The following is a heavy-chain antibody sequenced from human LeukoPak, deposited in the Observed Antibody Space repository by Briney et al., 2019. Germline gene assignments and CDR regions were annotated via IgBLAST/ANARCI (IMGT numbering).Heavy chain of an antibody. CDR2: INPSGGGT. V-gene: IGHV1-46*01. D-gene: IGHD2-15*01. CDR1: GYTFTSFH. CDR3: ARAPHSSAGDNFDY. Sequence: SVKVSCKASGYTFTSFHMHWVRQAPGQGLEWMGIINPSGGGTSYPQKFQGRVTVTRDTSTSTVYMELSSLRSEDTAVYYCARAPHSSAGDNFDYWGQGTLVTVSS. J-gene: IGHJ4*02.